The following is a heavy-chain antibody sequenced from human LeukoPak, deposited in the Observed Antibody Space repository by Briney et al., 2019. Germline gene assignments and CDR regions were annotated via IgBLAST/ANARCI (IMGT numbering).Heavy chain of an antibody. CDR1: GGSISSSNYY. CDR2: IYYGGST. V-gene: IGHV4-39*01. CDR3: ARIIEMATIFAPFDP. D-gene: IGHD5-24*01. Sequence: PSETLSLTCTVSGGSISSSNYYWGWIRQPPGKGLEWIGSIYYGGSTYYSPSLKSRVTISVDTSKNQFSLKLSSVTAADTAVYYCARIIEMATIFAPFDPWGQGTLVTVSS. J-gene: IGHJ5*02.